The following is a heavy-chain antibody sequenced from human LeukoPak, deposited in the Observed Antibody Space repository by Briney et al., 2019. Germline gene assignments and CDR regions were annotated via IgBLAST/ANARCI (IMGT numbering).Heavy chain of an antibody. CDR3: AKESQTYYDIMTGYPNYYFDY. J-gene: IGHJ4*02. D-gene: IGHD3-9*01. Sequence: GGSLRLSCAASKFTFSTSAMSWVRQAPGKGLEWVSAISGSGANTYYVDSVKGRFTISRDNSKDTLYLEMSSLRSDDTAVYYCAKESQTYYDIMTGYPNYYFDYWGQGTLVTVSS. CDR2: ISGSGANT. V-gene: IGHV3-23*01. CDR1: KFTFSTSA.